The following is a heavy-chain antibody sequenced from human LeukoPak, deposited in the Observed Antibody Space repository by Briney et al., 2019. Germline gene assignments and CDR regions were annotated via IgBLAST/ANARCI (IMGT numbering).Heavy chain of an antibody. CDR2: IYTHGGT. J-gene: IGHJ4*02. CDR3: ARGFGGQEVYDY. Sequence: PSETLSLTCTVSGGSISSGSYYWSWIRQPAGKGLEWIGRIYTHGGTNYHPSLKSRVTISVDTSKNQFSLNLSSVTAADTAVYFCARGFGGQEVYDYWGQGTLVTVSS. CDR1: GGSISSGSYY. V-gene: IGHV4-61*02. D-gene: IGHD2-15*01.